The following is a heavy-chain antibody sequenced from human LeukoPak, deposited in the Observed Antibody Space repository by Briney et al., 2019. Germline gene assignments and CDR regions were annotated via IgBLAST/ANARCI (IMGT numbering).Heavy chain of an antibody. CDR2: ISSRSSNL. D-gene: IGHD5-24*01. CDR1: GFTFSSYS. CDR3: ARDGGVDGYNSSFDY. V-gene: IGHV3-21*01. J-gene: IGHJ4*02. Sequence: KPGGSLRLSCAASGFTFSSYSMICVRQAPGKGLEWVSSISSRSSNLYYADSVKGRFTISRDNAKHSLYLQMNSLRAEDTALYYCARDGGVDGYNSSFDYWGQGTLVTVSS.